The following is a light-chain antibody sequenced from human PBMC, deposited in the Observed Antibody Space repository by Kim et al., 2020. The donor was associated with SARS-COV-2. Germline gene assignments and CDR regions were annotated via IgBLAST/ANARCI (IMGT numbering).Light chain of an antibody. CDR2: RNT. Sequence: GRRGTISCSGSNSNIGNNYVYWYHHLPGTAPKLLIYRNTQRPSGVPDRFSGSKFGTSASLAISGLRSEDEADYYCATWDDSLSGWVFGGGTQLTVL. CDR3: ATWDDSLSGWV. CDR1: NSNIGNNY. J-gene: IGLJ3*02. V-gene: IGLV1-47*01.